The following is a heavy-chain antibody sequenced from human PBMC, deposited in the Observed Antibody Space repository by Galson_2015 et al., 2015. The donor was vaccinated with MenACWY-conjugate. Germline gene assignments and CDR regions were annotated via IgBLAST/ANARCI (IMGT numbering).Heavy chain of an antibody. D-gene: IGHD3-22*01. CDR2: IDWRDNK. Sequence: PALVKPTQTLTLTCTFSGFSPSTYEMCICWVRQPPGKALEWLARIDWRDNKYYTTSLKTRLTISKDTSTNQVVLTMTNVDPVDTATYYCARMHIVLDATDAFDIWGQGTMVTVSS. V-gene: IGHV2-70*11. J-gene: IGHJ3*02. CDR3: ARMHIVLDATDAFDI. CDR1: GFSPSTYEMC.